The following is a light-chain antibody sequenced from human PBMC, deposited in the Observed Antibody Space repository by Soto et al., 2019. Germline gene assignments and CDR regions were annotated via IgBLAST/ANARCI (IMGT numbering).Light chain of an antibody. CDR1: SSDVGGYNY. J-gene: IGLJ2*01. CDR3: SSYTSSSTLV. Sequence: QSALTQPASVSGSPGQSITISCTGNSSDVGGYNYVSWYQQHPGKVPKLMIYDVSNRPSGVSNRFSGSKSGNTASLTIYGLQAEDEADYYCSSYTSSSTLVFGGGTKLTVL. CDR2: DVS. V-gene: IGLV2-14*01.